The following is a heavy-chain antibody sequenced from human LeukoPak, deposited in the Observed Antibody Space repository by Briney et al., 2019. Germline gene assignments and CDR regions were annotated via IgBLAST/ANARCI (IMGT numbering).Heavy chain of an antibody. D-gene: IGHD2-15*01. J-gene: IGHJ4*02. V-gene: IGHV1-18*01. CDR1: GYTFTSYG. CDR2: ISAYNGNT. Sequence: GASVKVSCKASGYTFTSYGISWVRQAPGQGLEWMGWISAYNGNTNYAQKLQGRVTMTTDTSASTAYMELRSLRSDDTAVYYCARDRPLYCSGGSCAAGYWGQGTLVTVSS. CDR3: ARDRPLYCSGGSCAAGY.